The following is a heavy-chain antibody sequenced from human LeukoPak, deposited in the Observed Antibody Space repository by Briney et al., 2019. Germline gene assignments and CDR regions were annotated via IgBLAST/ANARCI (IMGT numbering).Heavy chain of an antibody. Sequence: PGGSLRLSCAASGFIVSSNYMSWVRQAPGKGLEWVSVIYSGGSTYYADSVKGRFTISRDNSKNTLYLQMNSLRAEDTAVYYCARGHDLDAFDIWGQGTMVTVSS. CDR1: GFIVSSNY. CDR2: IYSGGST. CDR3: ARGHDLDAFDI. V-gene: IGHV3-66*01. J-gene: IGHJ3*02.